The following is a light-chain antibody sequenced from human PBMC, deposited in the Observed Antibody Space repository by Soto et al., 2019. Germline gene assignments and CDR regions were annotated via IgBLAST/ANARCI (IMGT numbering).Light chain of an antibody. Sequence: QSVLTQPASVSGSPGQSITISCTGTSSDVGSYNLVSWYQQHPGKAPKLMIYDVSKRPSGVSNRFSGSRSGNTASLTISGLQAEDEADYYCCSFAGSSTVVFGGGTQLTVL. CDR3: CSFAGSSTVV. V-gene: IGLV2-23*02. J-gene: IGLJ2*01. CDR1: SSDVGSYNL. CDR2: DVS.